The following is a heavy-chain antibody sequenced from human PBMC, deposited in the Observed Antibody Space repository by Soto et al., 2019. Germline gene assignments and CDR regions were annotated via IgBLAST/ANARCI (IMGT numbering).Heavy chain of an antibody. J-gene: IGHJ4*02. D-gene: IGHD3-22*01. Sequence: EVQLLESGGGLVQPGESLRLSCVASGLTSNTYAMGWVRQAPGKGLEWVSGISGSAASTYYADSVKGRFTISRDNSKNTLYLQMNGLSAEDSALYYCAGHRLFTMIVVVDYWGQGTLVTVSS. V-gene: IGHV3-23*01. CDR1: GLTSNTYA. CDR2: ISGSAAST. CDR3: AGHRLFTMIVVVDY.